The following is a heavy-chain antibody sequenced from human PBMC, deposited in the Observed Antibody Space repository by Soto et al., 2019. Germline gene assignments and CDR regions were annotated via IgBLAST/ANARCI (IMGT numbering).Heavy chain of an antibody. CDR3: ANGRQWPLAVGRDFDY. CDR2: ISYDGSNE. Sequence: QVQLVESGGGVVQPGRSLRLSCAASGFTFSTYGMHWVRQAPGKGLEWVAVISYDGSNEYYADSVKGRFTISRDNSKNTLDLQMNSLRAEDTAVYYCANGRQWPLAVGRDFDYWGQGTLVTVSS. J-gene: IGHJ4*02. D-gene: IGHD6-19*01. CDR1: GFTFSTYG. V-gene: IGHV3-30*18.